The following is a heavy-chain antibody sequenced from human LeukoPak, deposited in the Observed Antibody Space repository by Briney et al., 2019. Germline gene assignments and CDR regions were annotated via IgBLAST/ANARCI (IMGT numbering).Heavy chain of an antibody. CDR2: IYYSGST. CDR3: ARENHDYGDFSFFDY. D-gene: IGHD4-17*01. CDR1: GGSISSYY. J-gene: IGHJ4*02. V-gene: IGHV4-59*01. Sequence: SETLSLTCTVSGGSISSYYWSWIRQPPGKGLEWIGYIYYSGSTNYNPSLKSRVTISVDASKNQFSLKLSSVTAADTAVYYCARENHDYGDFSFFDYWGQGTLVTVSS.